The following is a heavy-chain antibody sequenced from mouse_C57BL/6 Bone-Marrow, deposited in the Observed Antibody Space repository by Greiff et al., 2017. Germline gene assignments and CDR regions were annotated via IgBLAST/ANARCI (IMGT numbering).Heavy chain of an antibody. CDR3: ARGSYDYDYYYYAMDY. CDR1: GFTFSDYY. V-gene: IGHV5-16*01. CDR2: INYDGSST. J-gene: IGHJ4*01. Sequence: EVMLVESEGGLVQPGSSMKLSCTASGFTFSDYYMAWVRQVPEKGLEWVANINYDGSSTYYLDSLKSRFIISRDNAKNILYLQMSSLKSEDTATYYGARGSYDYDYYYYAMDYWGQGTSVTVSS. D-gene: IGHD2-4*01.